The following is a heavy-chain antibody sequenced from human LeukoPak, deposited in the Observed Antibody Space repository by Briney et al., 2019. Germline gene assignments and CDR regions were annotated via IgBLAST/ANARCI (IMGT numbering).Heavy chain of an antibody. D-gene: IGHD2-15*01. CDR1: GYTFTSYG. Sequence: ASVKVSCKAPGYTFTSYGSSWVRQAPGQGLEWMGRIIPILGIANYAQKFQGRVTITADKSTSTAYMELSSLRSEDTAVYYCAREEGNCSGGSCLGPFDYWGQGTLVTVSS. CDR3: AREEGNCSGGSCLGPFDY. CDR2: IIPILGIA. J-gene: IGHJ4*02. V-gene: IGHV1-69*04.